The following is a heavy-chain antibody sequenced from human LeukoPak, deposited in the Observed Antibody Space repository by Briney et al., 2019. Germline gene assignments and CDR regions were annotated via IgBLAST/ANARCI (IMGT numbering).Heavy chain of an antibody. CDR1: GFTFSDYY. CDR2: ISSSGSTI. D-gene: IGHD6-13*01. J-gene: IGHJ5*02. V-gene: IGHV3-11*01. Sequence: GGSLRLSCAASGFTFSDYYMSWIRQAPGKGLEWVSYISSSGSTIYYADSVKGRFTISRDNAKNSLYLQMNSLRAEDTAVYYCAKERGTGYSSSWYSWFDPWGQGTLVTVSS. CDR3: AKERGTGYSSSWYSWFDP.